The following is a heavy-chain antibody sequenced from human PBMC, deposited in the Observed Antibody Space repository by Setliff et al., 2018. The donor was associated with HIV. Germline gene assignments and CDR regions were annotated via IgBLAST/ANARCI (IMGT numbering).Heavy chain of an antibody. CDR2: IFDSGTT. CDR1: GGSISSYY. D-gene: IGHD3-10*01. Sequence: SETLSLTCTVSGGSISSYYWNWIRQSPGKGLEWIGYIFDSGTTKYNPSVTSRVTISVDASKNQFFLQLISVTAADTAVYYCARQGGYNSPLMVWGQGKLVTVSS. V-gene: IGHV4-59*08. CDR3: ARQGGYNSPLMV. J-gene: IGHJ4*02.